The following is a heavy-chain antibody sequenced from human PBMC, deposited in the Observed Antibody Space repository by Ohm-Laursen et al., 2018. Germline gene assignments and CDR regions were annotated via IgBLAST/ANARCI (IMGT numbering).Heavy chain of an antibody. Sequence: ASVKVSCKASGYTFVSYAMSWVRQAPGQGLEWMGWIGTFNNKTNYAQKFQGRVTVTTDTSTSTAYMELRSLTSDDTAVYFCARDSYYDFWSGYSTYYHGMDVWGQGTTVTVSS. CDR3: ARDSYYDFWSGYSTYYHGMDV. CDR2: IGTFNNKT. CDR1: GYTFVSYA. D-gene: IGHD3-3*01. V-gene: IGHV1-18*04. J-gene: IGHJ6*02.